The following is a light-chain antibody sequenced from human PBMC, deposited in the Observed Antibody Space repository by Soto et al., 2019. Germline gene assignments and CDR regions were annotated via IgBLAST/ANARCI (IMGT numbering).Light chain of an antibody. J-gene: IGLJ3*02. Sequence: QSALTQPASVSGSPGQSITISCTGTSSDVGDYNYVSWYQQHPGKVRKLMIYDVSHRPSGVSSRFSGSKSGNTASLTISGLQAEDEADYYLASYTDSPIVMFGGGTKVTVL. CDR2: DVS. CDR3: ASYTDSPIVM. V-gene: IGLV2-14*01. CDR1: SSDVGDYNY.